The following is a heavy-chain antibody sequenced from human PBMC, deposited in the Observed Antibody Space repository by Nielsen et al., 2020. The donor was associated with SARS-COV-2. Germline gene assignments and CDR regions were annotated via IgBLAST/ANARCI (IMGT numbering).Heavy chain of an antibody. CDR3: AKLDGSGSNYFDY. CDR1: GFTFSSYA. D-gene: IGHD3-10*01. Sequence: EGSLRLSCAASGFTFSSYAMSWVRQAPGKGLEWVSAISGSGGSTYYADSVKGRFTISRDNSKNTLYLQMNSLRAEDTAVYYCAKLDGSGSNYFDYWGQGTLVTVSS. CDR2: ISGSGGST. V-gene: IGHV3-23*01. J-gene: IGHJ4*02.